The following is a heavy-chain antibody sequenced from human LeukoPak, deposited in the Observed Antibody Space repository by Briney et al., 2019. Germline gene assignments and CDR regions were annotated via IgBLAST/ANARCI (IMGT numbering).Heavy chain of an antibody. CDR2: MYYSGST. D-gene: IGHD3-10*01. V-gene: IGHV4-59*01. Sequence: SETLSLTCTVSDDSISSYYWSWIRQPPGKGLEWIGYMYYSGSTNYNPSLKSRVTISVDTSRNQFSLKLSSVTAADTAVYYCARAFTHFYGSGTYRFRWFDPWGQGTLVTVSS. CDR3: ARAFTHFYGSGTYRFRWFDP. CDR1: DDSISSYY. J-gene: IGHJ5*02.